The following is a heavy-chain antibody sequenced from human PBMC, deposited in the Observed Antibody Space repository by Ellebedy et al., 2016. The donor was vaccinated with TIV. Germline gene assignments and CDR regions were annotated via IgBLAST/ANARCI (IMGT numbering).Heavy chain of an antibody. CDR3: AKLGGIYTWYAEY. CDR2: ISNSGDTT. V-gene: IGHV3-23*01. CDR1: GFTFSCCA. Sequence: GESLKISCAASGFTFSCCAMSWVRQAPGKGLEWVSVISNSGDTTYADSVKGRFTISRDNSKNTLYLQMNSLRAEDTAVYDCAKLGGIYTWYAEYWGQGTLVTVSS. J-gene: IGHJ4*02. D-gene: IGHD6-13*01.